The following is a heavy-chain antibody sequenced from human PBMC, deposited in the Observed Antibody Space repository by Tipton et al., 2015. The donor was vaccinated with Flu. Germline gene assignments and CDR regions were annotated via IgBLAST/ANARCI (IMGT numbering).Heavy chain of an antibody. CDR3: ARDRGGYCSSTSCQGYYYYYGMDV. D-gene: IGHD2-2*01. V-gene: IGHV3-53*01. J-gene: IGHJ6*02. Sequence: VQLVQSGGGLIQPGGSLRPSCAASGFTVSSNYMSWVRQAPGKGLEWVSVIYSGGSTYYADSVKGRFTISRDNSKNTLYLQMNSLRAEDTAVYYCARDRGGYCSSTSCQGYYYYYGMDVWGQGTTVTVSS. CDR2: IYSGGST. CDR1: GFTVSSNY.